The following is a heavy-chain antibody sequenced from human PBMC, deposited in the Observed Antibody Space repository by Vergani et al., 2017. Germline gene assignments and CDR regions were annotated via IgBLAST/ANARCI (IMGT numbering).Heavy chain of an antibody. CDR1: GGTFSSYA. CDR3: VRSDIVGWGGMDV. V-gene: IGHV1-69*04. D-gene: IGHD5-12*01. J-gene: IGHJ6*02. CDR2: IIPVLGIA. Sequence: QVQLVQSGAEVKKPGSSVKVSCKASGGTFSSYAISWVRQAPGQGLEWMGRIIPVLGIANYAQKFQGRVTITADKSTRTAYMGLSSLRAEDAAVYYCVRSDIVGWGGMDVWGQGTTVTVSS.